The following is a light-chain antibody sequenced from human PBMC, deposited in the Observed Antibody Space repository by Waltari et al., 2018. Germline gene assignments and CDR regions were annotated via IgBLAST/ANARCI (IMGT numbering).Light chain of an antibody. CDR2: KAS. V-gene: IGKV1-5*03. CDR3: QQYNCYLWT. J-gene: IGKJ1*01. CDR1: KSISTW. Sequence: DIKMTQSPSTLSASVGDSVTITCLASKSISTWVAWYQQKPGKAPKLLIYKASNLESGVPSRFSGSASGTEFTLTISSLQPEDCATYSCQQYNCYLWTFGQGTKVEIK.